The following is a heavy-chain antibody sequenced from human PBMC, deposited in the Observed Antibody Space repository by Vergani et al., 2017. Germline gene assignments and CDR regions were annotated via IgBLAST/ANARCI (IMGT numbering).Heavy chain of an antibody. D-gene: IGHD5-24*01. J-gene: IGHJ2*01. CDR2: IYTSGSS. V-gene: IGHV4-61*02. CDR3: ARDPGGMAATIFSYWYFDL. Sequence: QVQLQESGPGLVKPSQTLSLTCTVSGGSIGSGNYYWSWIRQPAGKGLEWIGRIYTSGSSTYNPSLKSRVTRSVHTSKTQFSLKLRSVTAADTAVYYCARDPGGMAATIFSYWYFDLWGRGTLVTVSS. CDR1: GGSIGSGNYY.